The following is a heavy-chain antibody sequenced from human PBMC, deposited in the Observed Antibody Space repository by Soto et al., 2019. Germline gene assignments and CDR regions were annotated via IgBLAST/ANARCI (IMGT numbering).Heavy chain of an antibody. D-gene: IGHD4-4*01. Sequence: ASVKVSCKASGYTFTSYAMHWVRQAPGQRLEWMGWINAGNGNTKYSQKFQGRVTITRDTSASTAYMELSSLRSEDTAVYYRARGSHYSFFAEYFQHWGQGTLVTVSS. CDR2: INAGNGNT. J-gene: IGHJ1*01. CDR1: GYTFTSYA. V-gene: IGHV1-3*01. CDR3: ARGSHYSFFAEYFQH.